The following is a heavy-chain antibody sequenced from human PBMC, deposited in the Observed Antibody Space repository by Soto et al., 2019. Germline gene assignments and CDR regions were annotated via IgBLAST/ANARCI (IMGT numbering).Heavy chain of an antibody. CDR1: GGSISSGGYY. J-gene: IGHJ4*02. CDR2: IYYSGST. V-gene: IGHV4-31*03. Sequence: QVQLQESGPGLVKPSQTLSLTCTVSGGSISSGGYYWSWIRQHPGKGLEWIGYIYYSGSTYYNPSLKSRVTISGDTSKNQFSLKLSSVTAADTAVYYCARGRRDGYNFDYWGQGTLVTVSS. D-gene: IGHD5-12*01. CDR3: ARGRRDGYNFDY.